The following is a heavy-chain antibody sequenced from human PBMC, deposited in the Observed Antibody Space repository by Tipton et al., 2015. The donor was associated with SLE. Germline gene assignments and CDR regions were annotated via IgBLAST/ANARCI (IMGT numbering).Heavy chain of an antibody. CDR1: GFSAINNY. V-gene: IGHV3-53*05. CDR2: IYSGGMT. Sequence: GSLRLSCPASGFSAINNYMSWVRQAPGKGLEWVSVIYSGGMTFYADSVKGRFTISRDNSKNTMYLQMNSLRPEDTAKYYCARGYGSCSSKSCVHYYYAMDVWGQGTTVTVSS. D-gene: IGHD2-2*01. CDR3: ARGYGSCSSKSCVHYYYAMDV. J-gene: IGHJ6*02.